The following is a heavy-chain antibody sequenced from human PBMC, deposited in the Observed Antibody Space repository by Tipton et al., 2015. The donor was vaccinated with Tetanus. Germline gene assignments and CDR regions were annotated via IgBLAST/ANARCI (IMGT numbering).Heavy chain of an antibody. CDR2: VSYSGRT. D-gene: IGHD3-10*01. V-gene: IGHV4-59*01. J-gene: IGHJ3*02. Sequence: TLSLTCTVSGDSITSFYWSWIRQPPGKGLEWLAYVSYSGRTNSNYSLKSRVTISVAASKDRFSLKMISVTPADTAVYYCAGSQSWFAFDIWGQGTIVTVSS. CDR1: GDSITSFY. CDR3: AGSQSWFAFDI.